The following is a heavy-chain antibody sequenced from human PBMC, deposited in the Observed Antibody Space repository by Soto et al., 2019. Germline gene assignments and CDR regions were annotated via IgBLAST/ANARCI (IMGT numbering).Heavy chain of an antibody. D-gene: IGHD2-2*01. V-gene: IGHV3-23*01. CDR2: ISAEGGIT. Sequence: PGGSLRLSCAASGFTFSSFGMSWVRQAPGKGLECVSAISAEGGITYHADSVKGRFTISRDNAKNSLYLQMNSLRAEDTAVYYCAREKDIVVVPAAFYGMDVWGQGTTVTVSS. CDR1: GFTFSSFG. CDR3: AREKDIVVVPAAFYGMDV. J-gene: IGHJ6*02.